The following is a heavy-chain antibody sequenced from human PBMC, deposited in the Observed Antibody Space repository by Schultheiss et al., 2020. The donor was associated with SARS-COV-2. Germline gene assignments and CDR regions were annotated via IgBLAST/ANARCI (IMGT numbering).Heavy chain of an antibody. V-gene: IGHV3-53*01. J-gene: IGHJ6*02. CDR1: GFTVSSNY. Sequence: LKISCAASGFTVSSNYMSWVRQAPGKGLEWVSVIYSGGSTYYADSVKGRFTISRDNSKNTLYLQMNSLRAEDTAVYYCASSTVTISYYYGMDVWGQGTTVTVSS. CDR3: ASSTVTISYYYGMDV. CDR2: IYSGGST. D-gene: IGHD4-11*01.